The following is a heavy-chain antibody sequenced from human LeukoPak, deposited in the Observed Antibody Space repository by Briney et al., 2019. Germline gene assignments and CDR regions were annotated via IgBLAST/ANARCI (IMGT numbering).Heavy chain of an antibody. J-gene: IGHJ5*02. CDR2: IYYSGST. CDR3: ARDFRAIGVLYGNWFDP. Sequence: PSETLSLTCTVSGGSISSSSYYWGWIRQPPGKGLEWIGSIYYSGSTYYNPSLKSRVTISVDTSKNQFSLELSSVTAADTAVYYCARDFRAIGVLYGNWFDPWGQGTLVTVSS. V-gene: IGHV4-39*07. CDR1: GGSISSSSYY. D-gene: IGHD2-8*01.